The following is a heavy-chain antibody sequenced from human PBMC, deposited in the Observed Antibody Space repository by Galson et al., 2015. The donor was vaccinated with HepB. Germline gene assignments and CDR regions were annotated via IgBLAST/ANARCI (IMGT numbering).Heavy chain of an antibody. V-gene: IGHV5-51*01. Sequence: QSGAEVKKPGESLKISCQGSGYSFSNYWIGWVRQMPGKGLEWMAIIYPGDSDTRYSPSFQGQVTISADKSISTAYLQWSSLKASDTAMYYCARLAYSSFHGMDVWGQGTTVTVSS. J-gene: IGHJ6*02. CDR2: IYPGDSDT. CDR3: ARLAYSSFHGMDV. CDR1: GYSFSNYW. D-gene: IGHD6-19*01.